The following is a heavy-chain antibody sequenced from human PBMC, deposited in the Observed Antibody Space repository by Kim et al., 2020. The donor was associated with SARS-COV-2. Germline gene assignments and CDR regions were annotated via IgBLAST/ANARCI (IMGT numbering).Heavy chain of an antibody. CDR1: GGTFSTYI. D-gene: IGHD5-12*01. J-gene: IGHJ5*02. CDR2: ITPFSGMT. V-gene: IGHV1-69*02. Sequence: SVKVSCKSSGGTFSTYIVTWVRQAPGQGLEWMGTITPFSGMTNYAQTFQGRVSMTADTSTATAYMEVNSLTSDDTAMYYCGRSYSGYDSAEGAFGLWGQGTLITVSS. CDR3: GRSYSGYDSAEGAFGL.